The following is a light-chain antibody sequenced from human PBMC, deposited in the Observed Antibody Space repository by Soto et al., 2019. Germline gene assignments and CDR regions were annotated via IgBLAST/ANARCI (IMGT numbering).Light chain of an antibody. CDR2: DAS. Sequence: EIVLTQSPGTLSLSPGERATLSCRASQSVSSSYLAWYQQKPGQAPRLLIYDASSRATGIPDRFSGSGSGTHFTLTISRLEPEDFAVYYCQQYGSSPQYTFGQGTKLEIK. J-gene: IGKJ2*01. CDR3: QQYGSSPQYT. CDR1: QSVSSSY. V-gene: IGKV3-20*01.